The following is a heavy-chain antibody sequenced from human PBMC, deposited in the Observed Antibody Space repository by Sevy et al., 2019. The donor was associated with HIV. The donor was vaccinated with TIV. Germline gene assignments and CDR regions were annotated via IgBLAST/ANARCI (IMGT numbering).Heavy chain of an antibody. D-gene: IGHD3-10*01. Sequence: ASVKVSCKASGGTFSSYAISWVRQAPGQGLEWMGGIIPIFGTANYAQKFQGRVTITADESTSTAYMELSSLRSEDTAVYYCARWGHYYGSGSFYYYYGMDVWGQGTTVTVSS. J-gene: IGHJ6*02. V-gene: IGHV1-69*13. CDR1: GGTFSSYA. CDR3: ARWGHYYGSGSFYYYYGMDV. CDR2: IIPIFGTA.